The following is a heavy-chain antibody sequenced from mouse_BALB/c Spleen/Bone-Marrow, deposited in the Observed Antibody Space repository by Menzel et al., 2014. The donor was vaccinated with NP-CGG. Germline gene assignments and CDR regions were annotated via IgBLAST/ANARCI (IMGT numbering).Heavy chain of an antibody. V-gene: IGHV14-3*02. J-gene: IGHJ2*01. Sequence: EVQLQESRAELVNPGASVKLSCTVSGFNITDTYIHWVKQRPEQGLDWIGRIDPANGYIKYDSKFQGGATITADTSSNTTYLQLSSLTSEDTADDYCAKDQSLRSRCLDYWGQGTTLTVSS. CDR1: GFNITDTY. CDR3: AKDQSLRSRCLDY. D-gene: IGHD1-1*01. CDR2: IDPANGYI.